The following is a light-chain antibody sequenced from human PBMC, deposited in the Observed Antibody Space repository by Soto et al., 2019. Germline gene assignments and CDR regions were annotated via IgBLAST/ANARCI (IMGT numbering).Light chain of an antibody. CDR1: QSLISRY. J-gene: IGKJ5*01. V-gene: IGKV3-20*01. Sequence: EIVLTQSPGTLSLSPGERAILSCRASQSLISRYLAWYQQKPGQAPRLLIFGASTRATGIPDRFIGSGSGTDFTLTISRLEPEDFAVYYCQQYGSSPPITFVQGTRLEIK. CDR2: GAS. CDR3: QQYGSSPPIT.